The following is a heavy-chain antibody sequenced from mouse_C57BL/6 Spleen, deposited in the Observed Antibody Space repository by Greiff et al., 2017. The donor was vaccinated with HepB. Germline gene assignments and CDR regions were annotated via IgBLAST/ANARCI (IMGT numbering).Heavy chain of an antibody. D-gene: IGHD1-1*01. CDR1: GYTFTSYW. Sequence: QVQLKQPGAELVMPGASVKLSCKASGYTFTSYWMHWVKQRPGQGLEWIGEIDPSDSYTNYNQKFKGKSTLTVDKSSSTAYMQLSSLTSEDSAVYYCARWGSGVAYWGQGTLVTVSA. CDR3: ARWGSGVAY. J-gene: IGHJ3*01. CDR2: IDPSDSYT. V-gene: IGHV1-69*01.